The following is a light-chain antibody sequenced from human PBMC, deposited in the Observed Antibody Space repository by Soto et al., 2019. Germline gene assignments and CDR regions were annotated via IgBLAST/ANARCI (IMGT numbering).Light chain of an antibody. CDR2: DVS. V-gene: IGLV2-14*01. Sequence: QSALTQPASVSGSPGQSITISCTGTSSDVGGYIYVSWYQQHPGKAPKLMIYDVSNRPSGVSNRFSGSKSGNTASLTISGLQAADEADYYCSSYTRSSTLYVVFGGGTKLTVL. J-gene: IGLJ2*01. CDR3: SSYTRSSTLYVV. CDR1: SSDVGGYIY.